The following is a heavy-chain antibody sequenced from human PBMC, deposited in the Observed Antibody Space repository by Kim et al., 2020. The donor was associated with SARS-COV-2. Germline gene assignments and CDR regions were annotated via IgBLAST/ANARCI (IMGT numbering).Heavy chain of an antibody. D-gene: IGHD1-26*01. V-gene: IGHV3-74*01. Sequence: SDSVKGRDAISRDNAKNTRYLQINSMGAEDTAVYYCGRGSGSYGFDYWGQGILVTVSS. J-gene: IGHJ4*02. CDR3: GRGSGSYGFDY.